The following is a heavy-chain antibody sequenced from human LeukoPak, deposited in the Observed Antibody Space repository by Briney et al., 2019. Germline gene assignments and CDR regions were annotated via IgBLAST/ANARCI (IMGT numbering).Heavy chain of an antibody. Sequence: SEPLSLTCTVSSGSISSGDYYWNWIRQPPGKGLEWIEFIYYSGSTNDNPSVQSRLTILVDTSKSRFSLRLSSVTAAESAVYYCARAPIGSYYDILTGYYRAGAFDYWGQGTLVTVSS. J-gene: IGHJ4*02. CDR1: SGSISSGDYY. CDR3: ARAPIGSYYDILTGYYRAGAFDY. CDR2: IYYSGST. V-gene: IGHV4-30-4*01. D-gene: IGHD3-9*01.